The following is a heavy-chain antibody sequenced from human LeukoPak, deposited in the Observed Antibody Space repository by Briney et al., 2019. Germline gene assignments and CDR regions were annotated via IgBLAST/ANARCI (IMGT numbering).Heavy chain of an antibody. D-gene: IGHD3-10*01. J-gene: IGHJ4*02. V-gene: IGHV1-46*01. CDR3: ARAQAQAYGSGSYYIPVISGSDY. Sequence: ASVKVSCKASGYTFTSYAMHWVRQAPGQGLEWMGIINPSGGSTSYAQKFQGRVTMTRDTSTSTVYMELSSLRSEDTAVYYCARAQAQAYGSGSYYIPVISGSDYWGQGTLVTVSS. CDR2: INPSGGST. CDR1: GYTFTSYA.